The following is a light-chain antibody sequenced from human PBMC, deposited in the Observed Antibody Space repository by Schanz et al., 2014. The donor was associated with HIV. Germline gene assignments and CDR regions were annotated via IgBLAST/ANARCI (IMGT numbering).Light chain of an antibody. CDR1: NSNIGARYD. CDR2: GNI. J-gene: IGLJ1*01. V-gene: IGLV1-40*01. CDR3: QSFDSSLTVV. Sequence: QSVLTQPPSVSGAPGQRVTISCTGSNSNIGARYDVHWYQQLPGTAPKLLIYGNINRPSGVPDRFSGSKSGTSASLAITGLQAEDEADYYCQSFDSSLTVVFGTGTKLTVL.